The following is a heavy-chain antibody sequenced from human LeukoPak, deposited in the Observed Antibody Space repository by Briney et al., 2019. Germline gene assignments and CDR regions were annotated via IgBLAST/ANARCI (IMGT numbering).Heavy chain of an antibody. CDR2: IYYSGST. CDR3: ARDLAGHFGGFYFDS. Sequence: LSETLSLTCTLSGGSISSSNYYWGWIRQPPGKGLEWIGTIYYSGSTYYNPSLKSRVTISVDTSKNQFSLKLSSVTAADTALYYCARDLAGHFGGFYFDSWGQGTLVTVSS. V-gene: IGHV4-39*07. J-gene: IGHJ4*02. D-gene: IGHD2-21*01. CDR1: GGSISSSNYY.